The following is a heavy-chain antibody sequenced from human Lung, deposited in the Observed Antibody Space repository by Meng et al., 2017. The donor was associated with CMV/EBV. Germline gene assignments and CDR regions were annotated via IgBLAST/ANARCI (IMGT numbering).Heavy chain of an antibody. V-gene: IGHV3-15*01. CDR3: TTFNVARSDWFDP. D-gene: IGHD2-15*01. CDR1: GFTFSNAW. J-gene: IGHJ5*02. Sequence: SGFTFSNAWMSWVRQAPGKGLEWVGRIKSAAADGTSVCAATLKGRFAISRDDSENTLYLQMNNLKTEDTAVYYCTTFNVARSDWFDPWGQGTLVTVSS. CDR2: IKSAAADGTS.